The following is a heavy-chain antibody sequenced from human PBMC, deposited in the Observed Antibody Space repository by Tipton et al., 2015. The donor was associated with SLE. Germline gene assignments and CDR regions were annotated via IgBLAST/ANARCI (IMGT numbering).Heavy chain of an antibody. V-gene: IGHV4-34*12. CDR3: ARVAPTEVFDY. CDR2: IIHSGTT. D-gene: IGHD1-1*01. Sequence: KPSETLSLTCGVYGESFLGYFWTWIRQPPGKGLEWIGEIIHSGTTNYNPSLKSRVSISVDTSKNQFSLKLSSVTAADTAVYYCARVAPTEVFDYWGQGTLVTVSS. CDR1: GESFLGYF. J-gene: IGHJ4*02.